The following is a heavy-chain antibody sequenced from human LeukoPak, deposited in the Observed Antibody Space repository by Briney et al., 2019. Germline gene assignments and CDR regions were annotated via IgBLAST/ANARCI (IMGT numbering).Heavy chain of an antibody. J-gene: IGHJ4*02. V-gene: IGHV3-33*06. D-gene: IGHD1-26*01. CDR2: VWYDGSDK. CDR3: AKKGGFYYLVEN. CDR1: GLIFSSYG. Sequence: GRSLRLSWAASGLIFSSYGMHWVRQAPGKGLEWVAVVWYDGSDKYYADSVRGRFTTSRDDSKNALYLQMNSLRAEDTAVYYCAKKGGFYYLVENWGQGTLVTVSS.